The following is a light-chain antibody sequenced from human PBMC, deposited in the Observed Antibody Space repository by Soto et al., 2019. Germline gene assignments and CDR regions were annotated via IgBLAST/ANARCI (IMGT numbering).Light chain of an antibody. Sequence: EIVMTQSPATLSVSPGERATLSCRASQSVSSNLAWYQQRPGQAPRLLMYSASARATGIPARFSGSGSGIDFTLTISSLQSEDFAIYYCQQYNNWPLWTFGQGTKVEIK. CDR1: QSVSSN. CDR3: QQYNNWPLWT. J-gene: IGKJ1*01. V-gene: IGKV3-15*01. CDR2: SAS.